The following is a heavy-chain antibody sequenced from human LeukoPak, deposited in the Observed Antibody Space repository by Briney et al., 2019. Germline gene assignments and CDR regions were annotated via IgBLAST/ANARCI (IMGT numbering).Heavy chain of an antibody. CDR3: ARGLGDFWSGYYTGNYYYYGMDV. CDR2: MNPNSGNT. D-gene: IGHD3-3*01. J-gene: IGHJ6*02. V-gene: IGHV1-8*01. Sequence: GASVKVSCKASGYTFTSYDINWVRQATGQGLEWMGWMNPNSGNTGYAQKFQGRVTMTRNTSISTAYMELSSLRSEDTAVYYCARGLGDFWSGYYTGNYYYYGMDVWGQGTTVTVSS. CDR1: GYTFTSYD.